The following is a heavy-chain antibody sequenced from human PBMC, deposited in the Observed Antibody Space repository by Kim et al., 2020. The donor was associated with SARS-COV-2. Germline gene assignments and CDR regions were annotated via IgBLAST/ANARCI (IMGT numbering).Heavy chain of an antibody. Sequence: GGSLRLSCGASGFTFMSYGMHWVRQAPGKGLEWVALIRDDGSDKYYRDSVRGRFTISRDNSQNKLYLQMDNLRAEDTAVYYCVRGDYGDPWWYFDLWGRGTLLTVSS. D-gene: IGHD4-17*01. CDR2: IRDDGSDK. J-gene: IGHJ2*01. CDR3: VRGDYGDPWWYFDL. V-gene: IGHV3-30*02. CDR1: GFTFMSYG.